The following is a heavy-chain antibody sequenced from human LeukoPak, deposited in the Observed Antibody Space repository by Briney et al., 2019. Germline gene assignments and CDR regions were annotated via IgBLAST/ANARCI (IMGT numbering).Heavy chain of an antibody. V-gene: IGHV3-23*01. CDR2: ISTTGGRT. CDR1: GFTFSSYA. J-gene: IGHJ4*02. CDR3: AKGGGSDFDF. Sequence: GGSLRLSCAASGFTFSSYAMSWVRQAPGKGLEWVSSISTTGGRTYYADSVKGRFTISRDSSKSTVSLQMNSLRAEDAAVYFCAKGGGSDFDFWGQGTLVTVSS. D-gene: IGHD3-16*01.